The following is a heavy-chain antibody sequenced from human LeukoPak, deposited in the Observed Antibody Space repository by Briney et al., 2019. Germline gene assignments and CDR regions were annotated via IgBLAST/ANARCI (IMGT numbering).Heavy chain of an antibody. CDR3: ARRRYFDGSGYLE. CDR1: GGSISSSSYY. CDR2: IYYSGRT. Sequence: SETLSLTCTVSGGSISSSSYYWGWIRRPPGKGLEWIGTIYYSGRTYYSPSLRSRVTMSVDPSNNQFSLTLRSVTAADTALYYCARRRYFDGSGYLEWGQGTLLSVSS. D-gene: IGHD3-22*01. J-gene: IGHJ1*01. V-gene: IGHV4-39*01.